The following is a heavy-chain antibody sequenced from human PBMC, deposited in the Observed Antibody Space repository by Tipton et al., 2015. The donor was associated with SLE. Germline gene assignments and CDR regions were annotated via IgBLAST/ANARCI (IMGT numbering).Heavy chain of an antibody. V-gene: IGHV4-30-4*08. J-gene: IGHJ4*02. CDR1: GGSISSGDYY. D-gene: IGHD6-6*01. CDR2: IYYSGST. CDR3: ARTYSSSWGYFDY. Sequence: TLSLTCTVSGGSISSGDYYWSWIRQPPGKGLEWIGYIYYSGSTYYNPSLKSRVTISVDTSKNQFSLKLSSVTAADTAVYYCARTYSSSWGYFDYWGQGTLVAVSS.